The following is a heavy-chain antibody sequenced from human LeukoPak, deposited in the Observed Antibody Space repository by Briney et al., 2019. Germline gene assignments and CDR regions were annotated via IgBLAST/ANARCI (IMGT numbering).Heavy chain of an antibody. CDR1: GYTFTGYY. CDR3: ARGHHYFVSGSYYNF. D-gene: IGHD3-10*01. J-gene: IGHJ4*02. V-gene: IGHV1-2*02. CDR2: INPDSGGT. Sequence: ASVKVSCKASGYTFTGYYILWVRQAPGQGLEWMGWINPDSGGTKYAQKFQGRVTMTRDTSISTAYMELRRLTSDDAAVFYCARGHHYFVSGSYYNFWGQGTLVTVSS.